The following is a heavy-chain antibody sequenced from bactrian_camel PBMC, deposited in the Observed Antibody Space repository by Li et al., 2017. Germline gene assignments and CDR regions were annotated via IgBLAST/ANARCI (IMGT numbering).Heavy chain of an antibody. V-gene: IGHV3S1*01. CDR3: AVYGGLRRICPGLDRFDSGHVPY. CDR1: GYTYSTNC. D-gene: IGHD3*01. Sequence: HVQLVESGGGSVQAGGSLRPSCAASGYTYSTNCMAWFRQAPGKEREGVAAIYTGGDYTYYADSVEGRFTISQDNAKNTMYLQMNSLKPEDTALYSCAVYGGLRRICPGLDRFDSGHVPYRGQGTQVTVS. CDR2: IYTGGDYT. J-gene: IGHJ4*01.